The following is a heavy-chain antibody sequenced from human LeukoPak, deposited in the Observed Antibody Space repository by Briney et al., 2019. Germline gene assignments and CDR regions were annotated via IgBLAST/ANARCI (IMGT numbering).Heavy chain of an antibody. D-gene: IGHD3-9*01. V-gene: IGHV3-23*01. CDR1: GFTFSTYA. CDR2: VSGRDTCT. J-gene: IGHJ4*02. Sequence: GASLRHSCAASGFTFSTYAMSWVRQAPGKGLEWVSAVSGRDTCTYYTDSVKGRFTISRDNSKNTLYLQMNSLSAEDTAIYYCAKWGDYDVLTGYYDSDYWGQGTLVTVSS. CDR3: AKWGDYDVLTGYYDSDY.